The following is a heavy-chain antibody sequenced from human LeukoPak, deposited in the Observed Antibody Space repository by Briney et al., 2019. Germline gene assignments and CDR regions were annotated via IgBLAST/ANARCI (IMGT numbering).Heavy chain of an antibody. Sequence: GASVKVSCKASGGTFSSYAISWVRQAPGQGLEWMGGIIPIFGTANYAQKFQGRVTITADKSTSTAYMELSSLRSEDTAVYYCATSGGYGDYFSFNWFDPWGQGTLVTVSS. CDR3: ATSGGYGDYFSFNWFDP. CDR2: IIPIFGTA. CDR1: GGTFSSYA. J-gene: IGHJ5*02. D-gene: IGHD4-17*01. V-gene: IGHV1-69*06.